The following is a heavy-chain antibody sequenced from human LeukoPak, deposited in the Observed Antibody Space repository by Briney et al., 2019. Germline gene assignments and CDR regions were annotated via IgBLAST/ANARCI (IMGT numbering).Heavy chain of an antibody. CDR3: ASRGYTYGHFDY. CDR1: GGSISSGDYY. Sequence: SQTLSLTCTVSGGSISSGDYYWSWIRQPPGKALEWIGYIYYSGSTYYNPSPKSRVTISIDTSKNQFSLKLSSVTAADTAMYYCASRGYTYGHFDYWGPGTLVTVSS. CDR2: IYYSGST. V-gene: IGHV4-30-4*01. D-gene: IGHD5-18*01. J-gene: IGHJ4*02.